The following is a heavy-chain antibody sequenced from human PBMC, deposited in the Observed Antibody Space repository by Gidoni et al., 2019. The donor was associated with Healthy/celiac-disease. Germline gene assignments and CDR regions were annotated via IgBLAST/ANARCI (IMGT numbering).Heavy chain of an antibody. D-gene: IGHD3-10*01. Sequence: QVQLQESGPGLVKPSQTLSLTCTVSGGSISSGAYYWSWIRQPPGKGLEWIGYIYYSGSTYYNPSLKSRVTISVDTSKNQFSLKLSSVTAADTAVYYCARGGNMVRGVIRVLFDPWGQGTLVTVSS. CDR2: IYYSGST. CDR3: ARGGNMVRGVIRVLFDP. V-gene: IGHV4-30-4*01. CDR1: GGSISSGAYY. J-gene: IGHJ5*02.